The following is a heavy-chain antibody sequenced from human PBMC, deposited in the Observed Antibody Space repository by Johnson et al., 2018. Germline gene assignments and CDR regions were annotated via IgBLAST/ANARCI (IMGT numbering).Heavy chain of an antibody. Sequence: VQLLETGAEVKKPGSSVKVSCKASGGDFNNYAINWVRQAPGQGLEWMGGIIPIFDTPNYALKFQGRVTITADEVTRTADMELSRRRSDDTAVYYCARGGDDGDYYFDSWGQGTLVTVSS. CDR1: GGDFNNYA. CDR3: ARGGDDGDYYFDS. V-gene: IGHV1-69*01. J-gene: IGHJ4*02. CDR2: IIPIFDTP. D-gene: IGHD4-17*01.